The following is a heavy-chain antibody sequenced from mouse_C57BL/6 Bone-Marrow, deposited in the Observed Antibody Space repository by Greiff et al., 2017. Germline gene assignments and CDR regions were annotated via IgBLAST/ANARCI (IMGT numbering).Heavy chain of an antibody. V-gene: IGHV1-64*01. J-gene: IGHJ4*01. D-gene: IGHD2-4*01. CDR3: ARSYDYDDYTMDY. CDR1: GYTFTNYW. CDR2: MHPNGGSS. Sequence: VQLQQPGAELVKPGASVKLSCTASGYTFTNYWMHWVKQRPGQGLEWIGMMHPNGGSSDYNAKFKSEATLRVDKASRTAYMELSSLTSEDTAVYYCARSYDYDDYTMDYWGQGTSVTVSS.